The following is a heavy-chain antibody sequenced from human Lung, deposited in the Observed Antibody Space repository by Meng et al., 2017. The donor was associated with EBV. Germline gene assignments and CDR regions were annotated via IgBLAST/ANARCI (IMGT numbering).Heavy chain of an antibody. J-gene: IGHJ4*02. V-gene: IGHV3-74*01. Sequence: VQLVGSGGTLVQPGGSLRLSCAVSGFTFSSYWMHWVRQAPGKGLVWVSRINSDGSSTSYADSVKGRFTISRDNTKNTLYLQMNSLRVEDTALYFCSRDLAGPYDDWGQGTLVTVSS. CDR1: GFTFSSYW. D-gene: IGHD3-3*02. CDR2: INSDGSST. CDR3: SRDLAGPYDD.